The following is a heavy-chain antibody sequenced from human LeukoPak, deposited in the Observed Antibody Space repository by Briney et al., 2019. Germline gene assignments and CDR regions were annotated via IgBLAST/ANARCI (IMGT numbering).Heavy chain of an antibody. CDR1: GFTFSDYN. V-gene: IGHV3-21*01. CDR3: ARAPPDYGGSWDY. Sequence: GGSLRLSCAASGFTFSDYNMNWVRPAPGKGLEWVSTISSSDRSYIYYADSVKGRFTISRDNARNSLYLQMNSLRVEDTAVYYCARAPPDYGGSWDYWGQGTLVTVSS. D-gene: IGHD4-23*01. CDR2: ISSSDRSYI. J-gene: IGHJ4*02.